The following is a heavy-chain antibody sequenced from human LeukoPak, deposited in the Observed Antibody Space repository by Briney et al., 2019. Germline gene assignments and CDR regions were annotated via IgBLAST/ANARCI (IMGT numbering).Heavy chain of an antibody. D-gene: IGHD1-14*01. J-gene: IGHJ4*02. V-gene: IGHV3-33*01. CDR1: GFTFSSYG. CDR3: ARAPDRGRPHEDY. Sequence: PGRSLRLSCAASGFTFSSYGMHWVRQAPGKGLEWVAVIWYDGSNKYYADSVKGRFTISRDNSKNTLYLQMNSLRAEDTAVYYCARAPDRGRPHEDYWGQGTLVTVSS. CDR2: IWYDGSNK.